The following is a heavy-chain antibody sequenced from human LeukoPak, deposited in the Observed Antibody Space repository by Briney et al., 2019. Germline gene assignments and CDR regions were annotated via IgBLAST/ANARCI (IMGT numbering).Heavy chain of an antibody. V-gene: IGHV4-30-2*01. J-gene: IGHJ3*02. CDR3: ARSRVVVIPYAFDI. CDR1: GGSISSGGYS. Sequence: SQTLSLTCAVSGGSISSGGYSWSWIRQPPGKGLEWIGYIYHSGSTYYNPSLKSRVTISVDRSKNQFSLKLSSVTAADTAVYYCARSRVVVIPYAFDIWGQGTMVTVSS. CDR2: IYHSGST. D-gene: IGHD3-22*01.